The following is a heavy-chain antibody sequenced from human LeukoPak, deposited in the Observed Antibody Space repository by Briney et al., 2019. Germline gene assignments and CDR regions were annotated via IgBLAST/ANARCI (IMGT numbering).Heavy chain of an antibody. V-gene: IGHV7-4-1*02. J-gene: IGHJ4*02. CDR3: ATGDGYNLDY. CDR1: GYTFTNYA. CDR2: ININTGNP. D-gene: IGHD5-24*01. Sequence: ASVKVSCKAPGYTFTNYAMNWVRQAPGQGPEWMGWININTGNPTFAQGFTGRFVFSLDTSVSTAYLLISSLKAEDTAVYYCATGDGYNLDYWGQGTLVTVSS.